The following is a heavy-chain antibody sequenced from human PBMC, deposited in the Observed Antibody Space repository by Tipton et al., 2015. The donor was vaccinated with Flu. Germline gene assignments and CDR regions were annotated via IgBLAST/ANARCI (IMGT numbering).Heavy chain of an antibody. CDR3: ARDGGVNWYFDL. V-gene: IGHV3-53*01. Sequence: GSLRLSCEASGFIVSSSYMNWVRQAPGKGLEWVSVVYTGGTSYYTDSVEGRFTMSRDTSKNTVYLQMNGLRTEDTAVYYCARDGGVNWYFDLWGRGTLVTVSP. CDR1: GFIVSSSY. CDR2: VYTGGTS. J-gene: IGHJ2*01.